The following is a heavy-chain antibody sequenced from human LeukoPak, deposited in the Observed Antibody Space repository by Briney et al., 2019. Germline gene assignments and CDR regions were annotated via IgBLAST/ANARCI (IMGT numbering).Heavy chain of an antibody. Sequence: PGGSLRLSCAASGFTFSSYSMNWVRQAPGKGLEWVSYISSSSSTIYYADSVKGRFTISRDNAKNSLYLQMNSLRAEDTAVYYCAPSYYDSSGYPPLGYWGQGTLVTVSS. CDR2: ISSSSSTI. J-gene: IGHJ4*02. CDR1: GFTFSSYS. V-gene: IGHV3-48*04. D-gene: IGHD3-22*01. CDR3: APSYYDSSGYPPLGY.